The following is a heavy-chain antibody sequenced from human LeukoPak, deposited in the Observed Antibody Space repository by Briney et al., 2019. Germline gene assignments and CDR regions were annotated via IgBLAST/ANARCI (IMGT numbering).Heavy chain of an antibody. CDR1: GGSISSSSYY. Sequence: SETLSLTCTVPGGSISSSSYYWGWIRQPPGKGLEWIGSIYYSGSTYYNPSLKSRVTISVDTSKNQFSLKLSSVTAADTAVYYCARQDTAMVSPFDYWGQGTLVTVSS. CDR3: ARQDTAMVSPFDY. CDR2: IYYSGST. D-gene: IGHD5-18*01. J-gene: IGHJ4*02. V-gene: IGHV4-39*01.